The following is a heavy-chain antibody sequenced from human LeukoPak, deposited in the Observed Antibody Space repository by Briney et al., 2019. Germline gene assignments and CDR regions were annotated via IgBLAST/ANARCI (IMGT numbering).Heavy chain of an antibody. CDR2: INHSGST. CDR3: ARGLTGKRRSFDY. Sequence: PSETLSLTCTVSGYSISSGYYWTWIRQPPGKGLEWIGEINHSGSTNYNPSLKSRVTVSVDTSKNQFSLKLSSVTAADTAAYYCARGLTGKRRSFDYWGQGTLVTVSS. V-gene: IGHV4-38-2*02. D-gene: IGHD3-10*01. CDR1: GYSISSGYY. J-gene: IGHJ4*02.